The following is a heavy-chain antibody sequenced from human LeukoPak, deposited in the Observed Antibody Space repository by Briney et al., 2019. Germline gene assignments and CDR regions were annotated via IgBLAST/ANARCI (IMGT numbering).Heavy chain of an antibody. Sequence: GGSLRLSCAASGFTFSSYAMSWVRQAPGKGLEWVSAISGSGGSTYYADSVKGRFTISRDNSKNTLYLQMNSLRAEDTAVYYCARDSITFGGVTSVGDIWGQGTMVTVSS. J-gene: IGHJ3*02. D-gene: IGHD3-16*01. V-gene: IGHV3-23*01. CDR3: ARDSITFGGVTSVGDI. CDR2: ISGSGGST. CDR1: GFTFSSYA.